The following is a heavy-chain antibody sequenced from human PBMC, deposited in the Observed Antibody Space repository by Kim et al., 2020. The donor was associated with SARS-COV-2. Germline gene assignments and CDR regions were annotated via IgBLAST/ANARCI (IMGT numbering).Heavy chain of an antibody. CDR3: ARGGSSGA. CDR2: ISYDGSNK. D-gene: IGHD6-19*01. J-gene: IGHJ4*02. Sequence: GGSLRLSCAASGFTFSSYAMHWVRQAPGKGLEWVAVISYDGSNKYYADSVKGRFTISRDNSKNTLYLQMNSLRAEDTAVYYCARGGSSGAWGQGTLVTVS. CDR1: GFTFSSYA. V-gene: IGHV3-30*04.